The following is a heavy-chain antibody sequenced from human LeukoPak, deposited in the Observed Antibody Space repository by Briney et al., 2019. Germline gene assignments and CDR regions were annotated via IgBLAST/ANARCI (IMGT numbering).Heavy chain of an antibody. D-gene: IGHD2-2*02. V-gene: IGHV3-48*03. CDR1: GFTFSSYE. CDR3: ARDFRYRAFDI. J-gene: IGHJ3*02. CDR2: ISTSSNTI. Sequence: GGSLRLSCAASGFTFSSYEMNWVRQAPGKGLEWVSYISTSSNTIYHADSVKGRFTLSRDNAKNSLYLQMNSLRAEDTAVYYCARDFRYRAFDIWGQGTMVTVSS.